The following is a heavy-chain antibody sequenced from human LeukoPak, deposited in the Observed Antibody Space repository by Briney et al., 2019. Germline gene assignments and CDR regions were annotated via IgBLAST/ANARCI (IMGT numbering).Heavy chain of an antibody. V-gene: IGHV3-7*03. Sequence: GGSLRLSCAASGFTFSSYWMSWVRQAPGKGLEWVANIKQDGSEKYYVDSVEGRFTISRDNAKNSLYLQMNSLRAEDTAVYYCARDTVSLSGSYWFDPWGQGTLVTVSS. D-gene: IGHD1-26*01. CDR1: GFTFSSYW. CDR2: IKQDGSEK. CDR3: ARDTVSLSGSYWFDP. J-gene: IGHJ5*02.